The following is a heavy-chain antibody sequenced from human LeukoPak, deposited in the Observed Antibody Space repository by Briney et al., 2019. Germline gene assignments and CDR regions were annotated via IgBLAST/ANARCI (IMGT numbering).Heavy chain of an antibody. J-gene: IGHJ3*02. V-gene: IGHV4-59*01. Sequence: PSETLSLTCTVSGGSISKYYWNWIRQPPGKGLEWIGYVYYSGITNYNPSLKSRVTMSVDTSKNQFSLKLRSVTAADTAVYYCAREYYYDTSGYSLGGAFDIWGQGTMVTVSS. D-gene: IGHD3-22*01. CDR2: VYYSGIT. CDR1: GGSISKYY. CDR3: AREYYYDTSGYSLGGAFDI.